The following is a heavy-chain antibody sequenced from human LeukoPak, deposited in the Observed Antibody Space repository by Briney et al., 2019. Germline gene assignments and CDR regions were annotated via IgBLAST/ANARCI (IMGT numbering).Heavy chain of an antibody. J-gene: IGHJ4*02. Sequence: GGSLRLSCAASGFTFSSYEMNWVRQAPGKGLEWVSYISSSGSTIYYADSVKGRFTISRDNAKNSLYPQMNSLRAEDTAVYYCARSGFYYDSSGYYKGGFDYWGQGTLVTVSS. D-gene: IGHD3-22*01. CDR3: ARSGFYYDSSGYYKGGFDY. V-gene: IGHV3-48*03. CDR1: GFTFSSYE. CDR2: ISSSGSTI.